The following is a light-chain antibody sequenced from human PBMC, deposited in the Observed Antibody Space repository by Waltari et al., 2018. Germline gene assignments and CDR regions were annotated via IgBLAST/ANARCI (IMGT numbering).Light chain of an antibody. V-gene: IGLV2-14*03. CDR3: ASYTSTNTVI. CDR1: SSDIGGYHY. Sequence: QSALTQPASVSASPGQSITISCTGTSSDIGGYHYVSWYQQHPGKVPKLMIYDVARWPSGVSNRLSGSQSGNTPSLTISGLQAEDEADYYCASYTSTNTVIFGGGTKVTVL. J-gene: IGLJ2*01. CDR2: DVA.